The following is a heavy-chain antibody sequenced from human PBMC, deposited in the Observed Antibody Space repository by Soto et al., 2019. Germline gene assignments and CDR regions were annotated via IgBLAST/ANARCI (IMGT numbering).Heavy chain of an antibody. CDR2: IYYSGST. D-gene: IGHD3-22*01. Sequence: QVQLQESGPGLVKPSQTLSLTCTVSGGSISSGGYYWSWIRQHPGKCLEWIGYIYYSGSTYYNPSLKSRVTISVDTSKNQFSLKLSSVTAADTAVYYCARDPNDSSGYYSWYFDLWGRGTLVTVSS. V-gene: IGHV4-31*03. CDR1: GGSISSGGYY. J-gene: IGHJ2*01. CDR3: ARDPNDSSGYYSWYFDL.